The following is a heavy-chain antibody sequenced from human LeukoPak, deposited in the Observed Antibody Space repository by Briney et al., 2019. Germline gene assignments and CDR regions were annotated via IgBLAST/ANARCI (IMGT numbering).Heavy chain of an antibody. Sequence: PGGSLRLSCAAAGLTFSRYWMSWVRQATGKGLECVAKIKEDGSEKHYVDSVKGRFTISRDNAKNSLYLQMNSLRAEDTAIYYCARDYTGGWNDYWGQGTLVTVSS. CDR3: ARDYTGGWNDY. CDR1: GLTFSRYW. D-gene: IGHD7-27*01. J-gene: IGHJ4*02. CDR2: IKEDGSEK. V-gene: IGHV3-7*01.